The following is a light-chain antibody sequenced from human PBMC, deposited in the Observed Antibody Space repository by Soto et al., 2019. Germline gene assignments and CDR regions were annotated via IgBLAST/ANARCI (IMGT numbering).Light chain of an antibody. V-gene: IGLV1-51*01. CDR3: ATWDSSLIAGV. J-gene: IGLJ2*01. CDR1: NSNIGNNF. CDR2: DND. Sequence: QPVLTQPPSVSAAPRQKVTISCSGSNSNIGNNFVSWYQHLPGTAPKLLIYDNDKRPSGIPDRFSGTKSGTSATLDITGLQTGDEAHYYCATWDSSLIAGVFGGGTKVTVL.